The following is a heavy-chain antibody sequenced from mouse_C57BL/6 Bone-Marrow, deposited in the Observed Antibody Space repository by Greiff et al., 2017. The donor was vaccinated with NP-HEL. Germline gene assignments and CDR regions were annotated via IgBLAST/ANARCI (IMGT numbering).Heavy chain of an antibody. CDR3: ARIGFTTVVPYWYFDV. CDR1: GFSLSTFGMG. CDR2: IWWDDDK. V-gene: IGHV8-8*01. J-gene: IGHJ1*03. Sequence: QVTLKVSGPGILQPSQTLSLTCSFSGFSLSTFGMGVGWIRQTSGKGLEWLAHIWWDDDKYYNPALKSRLTISKDTSKNQVFLKIANVDTADTATYYCARIGFTTVVPYWYFDVWGTGTTVTVSS. D-gene: IGHD1-1*01.